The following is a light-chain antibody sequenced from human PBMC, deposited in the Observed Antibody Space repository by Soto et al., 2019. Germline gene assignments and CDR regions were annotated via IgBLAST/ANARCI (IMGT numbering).Light chain of an antibody. CDR1: QSVSSSH. CDR2: GAS. J-gene: IGKJ1*01. Sequence: EIVLTQSPDTLSLSPGETATLSCGASQSVSSSHIAWYQQKPGQSPWLLIDGASSRASGIPDRFSGSGSGTDFTLTISRLEPEDFAVYYCQQYVGLPPTFGQGTKVEIK. CDR3: QQYVGLPPT. V-gene: IGKV3-20*01.